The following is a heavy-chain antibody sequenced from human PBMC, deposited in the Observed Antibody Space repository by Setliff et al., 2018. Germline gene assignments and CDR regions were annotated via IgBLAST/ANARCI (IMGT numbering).Heavy chain of an antibody. J-gene: IGHJ4*02. V-gene: IGHV3-9*01. D-gene: IGHD6-13*01. CDR3: ARGIAAAGSLDY. CDR1: GFIFDDYA. CDR2: IRAGSDNI. Sequence: GGSLRLSCAASGFIFDDYAMHWVRQAPGKGLEWVSGIRAGSDNIAYADSVKGRFTISRDNAKSMLYLQMNRLRAEDTAVYYCARGIAAAGSLDYWGPGTLVTVSS.